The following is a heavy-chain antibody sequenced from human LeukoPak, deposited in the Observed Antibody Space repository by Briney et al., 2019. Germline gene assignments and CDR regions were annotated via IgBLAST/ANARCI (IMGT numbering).Heavy chain of an antibody. CDR1: ETTFTIYG. D-gene: IGHD3-22*01. CDR3: AKTYDSSGYYWFDP. CDR2: ISGSGGRT. J-gene: IGHJ5*02. V-gene: IGHV3-23*01. Sequence: GGSLRLSCAASETTFTIYGISWVRQPPGKGREWVSGISGSGGRTHYADSVKGRFSISRDNSKNTLYLQMNSLRAEDTAVYYCAKTYDSSGYYWFDPWGQGTLVTVSS.